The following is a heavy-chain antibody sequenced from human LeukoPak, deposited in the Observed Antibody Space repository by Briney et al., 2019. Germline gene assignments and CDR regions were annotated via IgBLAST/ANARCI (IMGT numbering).Heavy chain of an antibody. J-gene: IGHJ5*02. CDR1: GYTFTSYA. V-gene: IGHV7-4-1*02. D-gene: IGHD3-10*01. Sequence: GASVKVSCKASGYTFTSYAMNWVRQAPGQGLEWVGWINTNTGNPTYAQGFTGRFVFSLDTSVSTAYLQISSLKAEDTAVYYCARDLLVLLWFGNDLESDWFEPLGQGTLVTVSS. CDR3: ARDLLVLLWFGNDLESDWFEP. CDR2: INTNTGNP.